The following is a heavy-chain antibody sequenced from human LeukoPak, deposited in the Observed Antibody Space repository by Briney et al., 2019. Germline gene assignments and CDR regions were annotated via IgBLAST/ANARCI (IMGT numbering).Heavy chain of an antibody. CDR2: FSGSGDTT. CDR1: GFTFSTYA. Sequence: GGSLRLSCVASGFTFSTYAMNWVRQAPGKGLEWVSGFSGSGDTTYFPDSVKGRFTISRDNSKKTLYLQINSLRAEDTAVYYRAKGSGFLGGYYFDYWGQGTLVTVSS. D-gene: IGHD3-9*01. CDR3: AKGSGFLGGYYFDY. J-gene: IGHJ4*02. V-gene: IGHV3-23*01.